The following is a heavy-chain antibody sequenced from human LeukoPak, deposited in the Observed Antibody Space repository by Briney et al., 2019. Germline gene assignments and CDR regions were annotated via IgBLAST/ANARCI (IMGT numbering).Heavy chain of an antibody. Sequence: PGGTLRLSCAASGFTFSSYGMHWVRQAPGKGLEWVAFIRYDGSNKYYADSVKGRFTISRDNSKNTLYLQMNSLRAEDTAVYYCAKALEQQVDYWGQGTLVTVSS. D-gene: IGHD6-13*01. CDR1: GFTFSSYG. J-gene: IGHJ4*02. CDR3: AKALEQQVDY. V-gene: IGHV3-30*02. CDR2: IRYDGSNK.